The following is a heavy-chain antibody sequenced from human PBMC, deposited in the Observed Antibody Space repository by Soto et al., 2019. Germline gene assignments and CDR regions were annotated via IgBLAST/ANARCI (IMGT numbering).Heavy chain of an antibody. J-gene: IGHJ6*02. CDR1: GFTFSSYA. Sequence: GGSLRLSCAASGFTFSSYAMHWVRQAPGKGLEYVSAISSNGGSTYYANSVKGRFTISRDNSKNTLYLQMGSLRAEDMAVYYCVSGRYDSVRLGLDVWGQGTTVTVSS. V-gene: IGHV3-64*01. CDR3: VSGRYDSVRLGLDV. CDR2: ISSNGGST. D-gene: IGHD3-3*01.